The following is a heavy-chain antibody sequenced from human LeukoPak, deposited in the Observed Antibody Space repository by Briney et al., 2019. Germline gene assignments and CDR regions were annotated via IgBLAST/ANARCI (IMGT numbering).Heavy chain of an antibody. CDR3: AREGGYSGSYRDCYFDY. CDR1: GFTFSSYW. V-gene: IGHV3-74*01. Sequence: GGSLRLSCAASGFTFSSYWMHWVRQAPGKGLVWVSRINSDGSSTSYADSVKGRFTISRDNAKNTLYLQMNSLRAEDTAVYYCAREGGYSGSYRDCYFDYWGQGTLVTVSS. J-gene: IGHJ4*02. CDR2: INSDGSST. D-gene: IGHD1-26*01.